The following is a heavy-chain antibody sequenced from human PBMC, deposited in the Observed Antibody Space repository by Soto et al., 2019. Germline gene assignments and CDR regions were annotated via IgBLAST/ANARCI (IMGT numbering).Heavy chain of an antibody. CDR3: ARDLNYWSLLIDH. CDR2: LWSDGIKT. D-gene: IGHD2-8*02. J-gene: IGHJ4*02. V-gene: IGHV3-33*01. Sequence: GGSLRLSCTASGFSLSRYGLHWVRQAPGKGLEWVAGLWSDGIKTSYTDSVKCRFTISRDTSKNMLYLQMNSLGAEDTAVYYCARDLNYWSLLIDHWGQGTLVTVSS. CDR1: GFSLSRYG.